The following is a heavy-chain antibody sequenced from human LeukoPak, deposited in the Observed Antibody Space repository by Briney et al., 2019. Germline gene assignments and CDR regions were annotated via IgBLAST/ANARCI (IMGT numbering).Heavy chain of an antibody. D-gene: IGHD6-19*01. CDR2: INPNSGGT. CDR3: ARDLGGGSGWYYFDH. Sequence: ASVKVSCKASGYTFTGYYMHWVRQAPGQGLEWMGWINPNSGGTNYAQKFQGRVTMTRDTSINTAYMELSRLRSDDTAVYYCARDLGGGSGWYYFDHWGQGTLVTVSS. V-gene: IGHV1-2*02. CDR1: GYTFTGYY. J-gene: IGHJ4*02.